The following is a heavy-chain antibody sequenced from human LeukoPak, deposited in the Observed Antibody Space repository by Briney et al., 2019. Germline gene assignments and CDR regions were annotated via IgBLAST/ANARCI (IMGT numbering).Heavy chain of an antibody. CDR2: VGGGGQRT. J-gene: IGHJ4*02. D-gene: IGHD2-15*01. V-gene: IGHV3-23*01. CDR3: TKDRGYYVDTGTINF. Sequence: GGSLRLSCAASGLSFGAHAMHWVRQAPGMGLEWVSGVGGGGQRTHYADSVKGRFTISRDNSKNTLYLQMNSLRAEDTAVYYCTKDRGYYVDTGTINFWGQGTLVTVSS. CDR1: GLSFGAHA.